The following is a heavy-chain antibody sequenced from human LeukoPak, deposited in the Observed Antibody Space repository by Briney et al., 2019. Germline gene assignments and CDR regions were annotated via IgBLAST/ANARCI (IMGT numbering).Heavy chain of an antibody. J-gene: IGHJ4*02. CDR1: GVTFSRYW. CDR2: INSDGSST. D-gene: IGHD2-2*01. Sequence: PGGSLRLSCAVSGVTFSRYWMHWVRQAPGKGLVWVSRINSDGSSTNYADPVKGRFAISRDNAKNSLFLQMNSLSAEDTAVYYCARDPAFDYWAQGTLVTVSS. CDR3: ARDPAFDY. V-gene: IGHV3-74*01.